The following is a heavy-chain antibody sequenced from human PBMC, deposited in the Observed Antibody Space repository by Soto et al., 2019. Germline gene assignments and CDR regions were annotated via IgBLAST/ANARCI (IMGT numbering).Heavy chain of an antibody. V-gene: IGHV1-18*04. CDR3: ARDQRYYGSGSYYSDS. D-gene: IGHD3-10*01. CDR1: GYVYISYG. J-gene: IGHJ4*02. CDR2: ISAYTGKA. Sequence: QVQLVQSGPEVKKPGASVKVSCKTSGYVYISYGISWVRQAPGHGLAWVGWISAYTGKADYAQKFQSRDTMTTETSTSTAFLELRSLRSDDTAVYYCARDQRYYGSGSYYSDSWGQGTLVTVSS.